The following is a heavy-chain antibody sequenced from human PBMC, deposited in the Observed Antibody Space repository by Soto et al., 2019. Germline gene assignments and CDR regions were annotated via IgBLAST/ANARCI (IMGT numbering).Heavy chain of an antibody. CDR3: SRYFSRTWLTKVAYYLMNV. Sequence: SETLSLTCTVSGGSISSSGYYWGWIRQPPGKGLEWIGSIYYSGSTYYNPSLKSRVTISVDTSKKQFSLKLSSVTAADTAVYYCSRYFSRTWLTKVAYYLMNVWGQGSTVTVS. CDR1: GGSISSSGYY. J-gene: IGHJ6*01. V-gene: IGHV4-39*07. CDR2: IYYSGST. D-gene: IGHD5-12*01.